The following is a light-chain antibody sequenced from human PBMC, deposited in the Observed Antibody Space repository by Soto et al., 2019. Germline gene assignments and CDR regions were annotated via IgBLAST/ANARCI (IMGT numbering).Light chain of an antibody. CDR1: SSDVGGYNY. Sequence: QSVLTQPASVSGSPGQSITISCTGTSSDVGGYNYVSWYQQHPGKAPKLLIYDVSNRPSGASNCFSGSKSGNTASLTISGLQAEDEADYYCSSYTGSTTLHYVFGTGTKLTVL. J-gene: IGLJ1*01. CDR3: SSYTGSTTLHYV. V-gene: IGLV2-14*01. CDR2: DVS.